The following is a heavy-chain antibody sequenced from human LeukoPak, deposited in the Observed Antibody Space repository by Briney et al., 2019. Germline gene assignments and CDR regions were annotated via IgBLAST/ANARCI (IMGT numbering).Heavy chain of an antibody. CDR2: IGTVGDT. CDR1: GFTFSIYD. V-gene: IGHV3-13*01. Sequence: PGGSLRLSCAASGFTFSIYDMHWVRQATGKGLEWVSGIGTVGDTYYPGSVKGRFTISRDTAKNSLYLQMNSLRAGDTAVYYCARRARLSSGSYLDYWGQGTLVTVSS. D-gene: IGHD3-10*01. J-gene: IGHJ4*02. CDR3: ARRARLSSGSYLDY.